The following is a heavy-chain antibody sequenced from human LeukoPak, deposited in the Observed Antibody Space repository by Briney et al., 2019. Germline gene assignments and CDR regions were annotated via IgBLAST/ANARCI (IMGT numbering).Heavy chain of an antibody. D-gene: IGHD3-3*01. Sequence: GGSLRLSCAASGFTFTSYSMNWVRQAPGKGLEWVSSISSSSTYIYYADSVKGRFTISRDNAKNSLYLQMNSLRAEDTAVYYCARNPLRRYYFDYWGQGTLVTVSS. J-gene: IGHJ4*02. CDR3: ARNPLRRYYFDY. CDR1: GFTFTSYS. V-gene: IGHV3-21*01. CDR2: ISSSSTYI.